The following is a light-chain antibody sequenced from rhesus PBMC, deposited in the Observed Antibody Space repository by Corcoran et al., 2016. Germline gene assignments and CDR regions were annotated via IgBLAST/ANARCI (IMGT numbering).Light chain of an antibody. J-gene: IGKJ4*01. V-gene: IGKV1-22*01. CDR2: KAS. CDR1: QTISRW. CDR3: LQYSSGPLT. Sequence: DIQLTQSPSSLSASVGDTVTITCRASQTISRWLDWHQQKPGKAPKLLIYKASTLQGGVPSRFSGRGSGTYVTLTISSLQPEDFATYYCLQYSSGPLTFGGGTKVELK.